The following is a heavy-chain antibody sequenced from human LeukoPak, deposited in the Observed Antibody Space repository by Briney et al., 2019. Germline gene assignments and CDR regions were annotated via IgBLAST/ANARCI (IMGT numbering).Heavy chain of an antibody. V-gene: IGHV4-39*01. CDR1: GGSISSSSYY. Sequence: KTSETLSLTCTVSGGSISSSSYYWGWIRQPPGKGLEWIGSIYYSGSTYYNASLKSRVTISVDTSKNQFSLKLSSVTAADTAVYYCARHSGSGWPRFDYWGQGTLVTVSS. CDR2: IYYSGST. D-gene: IGHD6-19*01. J-gene: IGHJ4*02. CDR3: ARHSGSGWPRFDY.